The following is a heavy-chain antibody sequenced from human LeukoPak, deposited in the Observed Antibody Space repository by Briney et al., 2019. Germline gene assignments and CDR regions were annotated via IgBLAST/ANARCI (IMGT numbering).Heavy chain of an antibody. D-gene: IGHD2-2*01. CDR2: INPNSGGA. J-gene: IGHJ3*02. CDR1: GYTLTGYY. Sequence: GGSVRGSCKGSGYTLTGYYMYRVRQGPGQGLEWMRRINPNSGGANYAQKFQGRVTTTRDTAISTAYMEVSRLTSDDTAVYYCAKDSGGYCSRSSCYSVACEIWGQGTRVPVPS. V-gene: IGHV1-2*06. CDR3: AKDSGGYCSRSSCYSVACEI.